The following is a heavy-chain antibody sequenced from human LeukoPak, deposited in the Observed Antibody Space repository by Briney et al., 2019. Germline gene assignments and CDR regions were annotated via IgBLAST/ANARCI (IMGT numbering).Heavy chain of an antibody. CDR1: GASISSNTYY. CDR2: TYYTGST. CDR3: ARHTPYYYDSSGYPLFDY. V-gene: IGHV4-39*01. J-gene: IGHJ4*02. Sequence: SETLSLTCTVSGASISSNTYYWGWIRQTPGKGLEWIGSTYYTGSTYYNPSLKSRVTVSVDTSKNQLFLKVASVTAADTAVYFCARHTPYYYDSSGYPLFDYWGQGALVTVSS. D-gene: IGHD3-22*01.